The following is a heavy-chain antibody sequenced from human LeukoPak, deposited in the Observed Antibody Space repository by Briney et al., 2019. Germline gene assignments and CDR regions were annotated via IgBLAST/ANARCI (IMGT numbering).Heavy chain of an antibody. CDR3: ARDRSRDGYYYYGMDV. J-gene: IGHJ6*02. D-gene: IGHD5-24*01. V-gene: IGHV3-21*01. Sequence: PGGSLRLSCAASGFTFSSYDMHWVRQATGKGLEWVSSISSSSSYIYYADSVKGRFTISRDNAKNSLYLQMNSLRAEDTAVYYCARDRSRDGYYYYGMDVWGQGTTVTVSS. CDR2: ISSSSSYI. CDR1: GFTFSSYD.